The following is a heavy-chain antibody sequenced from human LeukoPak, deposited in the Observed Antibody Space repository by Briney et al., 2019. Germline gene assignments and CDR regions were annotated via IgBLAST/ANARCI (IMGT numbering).Heavy chain of an antibody. J-gene: IGHJ4*02. CDR2: VNPGSDNT. CDR1: GYTFTSYD. Sequence: VASVKVSCKASGYTFTSYDINWVRQATGQGLEWMGRVNPGSDNTDYAQNFQGRVTMTKDTSISTVYMELRSLRSEDAAKYYCARNMALDYWGQGSLVTVSS. D-gene: IGHD2/OR15-2a*01. CDR3: ARNMALDY. V-gene: IGHV1-8*01.